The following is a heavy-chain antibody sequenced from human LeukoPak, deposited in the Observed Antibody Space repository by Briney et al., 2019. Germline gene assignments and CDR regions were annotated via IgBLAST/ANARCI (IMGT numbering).Heavy chain of an antibody. CDR2: IYYSGST. CDR1: GGSISSSSYY. D-gene: IGHD6-13*01. V-gene: IGHV4-39*07. Sequence: SETLSLTCTVSGGSISSSSYYWGWIRQPPGKGLEWIGSIYYSGSTYYNPSLKSRVTISVDTSKNQFSLKLSSVTAADTAVYYCARGGGHSSSWPPFDYWGQGTLVTVSS. CDR3: ARGGGHSSSWPPFDY. J-gene: IGHJ4*02.